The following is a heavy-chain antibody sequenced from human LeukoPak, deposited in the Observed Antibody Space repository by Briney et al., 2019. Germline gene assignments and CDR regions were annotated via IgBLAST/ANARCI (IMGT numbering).Heavy chain of an antibody. CDR2: IYPGDSDT. Sequence: NPGESLKISCKGSGYSFTSYWIGWVSQMPGKGLEWMGIIYPGDSDTRYSPSFPGQVTISADKSISTAYLQWSSLKASDTAMYYCARLPGGRGYPIYYMDVWGKGTTVTVSS. CDR1: GYSFTSYW. V-gene: IGHV5-51*01. CDR3: ARLPGGRGYPIYYMDV. J-gene: IGHJ6*03. D-gene: IGHD5-18*01.